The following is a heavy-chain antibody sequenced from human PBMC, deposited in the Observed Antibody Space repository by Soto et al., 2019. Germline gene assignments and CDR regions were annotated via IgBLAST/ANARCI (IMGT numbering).Heavy chain of an antibody. CDR2: IIPIFGTA. V-gene: IGHV1-69*12. CDR1: GGTFSSNA. Sequence: QVQLVQSGAEVKKPGSSVKVSCKASGGTFSSNAISWVRQAPGQGLEWMGGIIPIFGTANYAQKFQGRVTITANESTSTVYMELSSLRAEDTAVYYCARGAPDSVVLKYFYAVAVWGQGPTVTVSS. CDR3: ARGAPDSVVLKYFYAVAV. D-gene: IGHD6-6*01. J-gene: IGHJ6*02.